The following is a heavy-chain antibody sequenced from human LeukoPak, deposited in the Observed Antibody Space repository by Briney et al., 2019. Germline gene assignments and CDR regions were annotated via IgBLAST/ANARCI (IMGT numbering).Heavy chain of an antibody. CDR2: ISYDGSNK. CDR3: VALLR. CDR1: GFTFSSYA. J-gene: IGHJ4*02. Sequence: GGSLRLSCAASGFTFSSYAMHWVRQAPGKGLEWVAVISYDGSNKYYADSVKGRFTISRDNSKNTLYLQMNSLRAEDTAVYYCVALLRWGQGTLVTVSS. V-gene: IGHV3-30-3*01. D-gene: IGHD3-22*01.